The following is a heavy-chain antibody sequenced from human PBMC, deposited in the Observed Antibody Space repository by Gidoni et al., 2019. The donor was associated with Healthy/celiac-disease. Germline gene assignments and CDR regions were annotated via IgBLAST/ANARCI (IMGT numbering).Heavy chain of an antibody. CDR1: GGSFSGYY. J-gene: IGHJ5*02. Sequence: QVQLQQWGAGLLKPSETLSLTCAVYGGSFSGYYWSWIRQPPGKGLEWIGEINHSGSTNYNPSLKSRVTISVDTSKNQFSLKLSSVTAADTAVYYCARGPRSSLGYCSGGSCYWFDPWGQGTLVTVSS. CDR3: ARGPRSSLGYCSGGSCYWFDP. V-gene: IGHV4-34*01. CDR2: INHSGST. D-gene: IGHD2-15*01.